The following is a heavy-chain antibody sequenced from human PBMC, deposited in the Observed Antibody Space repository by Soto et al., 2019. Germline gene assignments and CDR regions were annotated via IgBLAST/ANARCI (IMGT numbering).Heavy chain of an antibody. CDR3: ALVGGSFYGAWAA. D-gene: IGHD1-26*01. CDR2: MAYDGNRE. CDR1: GFTFSMYV. Sequence: QVQLVESGGGVVQPGRSLRLSCAASGFTFSMYVMHWVRQAPGKGLEWVAVMAYDGNREYYGDSVKGRFFVSRDNSKNTIYLQMNSLRPEDTAVYYCALVGGSFYGAWAAWGQGALVTVSS. J-gene: IGHJ5*02. V-gene: IGHV3-30-3*01.